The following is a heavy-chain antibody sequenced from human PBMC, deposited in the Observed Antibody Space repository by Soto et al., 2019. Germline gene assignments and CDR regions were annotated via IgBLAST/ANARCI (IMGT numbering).Heavy chain of an antibody. CDR2: IDPRDSYT. CDR3: ARHSSEYCTSASCNNWFGP. V-gene: IGHV5-10-1*01. CDR1: GYIFTTYW. Sequence: GESLKISCKGSGYIFTTYWITWVRQMPGKGLEWMGRIDPRDSYTDYSPSFQGHVTISADRSISTAYLQWSSLQASDTAIYYCARHSSEYCTSASCNNWFGPWGQGTLVTVSS. D-gene: IGHD2-2*01. J-gene: IGHJ5*02.